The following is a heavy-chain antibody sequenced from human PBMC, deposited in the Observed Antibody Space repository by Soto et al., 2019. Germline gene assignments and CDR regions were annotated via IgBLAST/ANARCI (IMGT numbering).Heavy chain of an antibody. J-gene: IGHJ4*02. CDR3: ARDKIAHESSGGRPPSNL. CDR1: GFTFSSYG. V-gene: IGHV3-48*01. D-gene: IGHD2-15*01. CDR2: ISGSSTTI. Sequence: RGSLRLSCAASGFTFSSYGMSWVRQAPGKGLEWVSYISGSSTTIYYADSVEGRFTISRDSAKNSLYLQMNSLRAEDTAVYNCARDKIAHESSGGRPPSNLWCQGIQVYVS.